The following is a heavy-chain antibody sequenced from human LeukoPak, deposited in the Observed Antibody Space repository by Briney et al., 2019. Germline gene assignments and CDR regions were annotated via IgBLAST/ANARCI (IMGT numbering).Heavy chain of an antibody. D-gene: IGHD3-10*01. J-gene: IGHJ4*02. CDR3: ARGYGSGSYYKRGYFDY. Sequence: ASVKVSCKASGYTFTSYGISWVRQAPGQWLEWMGWISAYNGNTNYAQKLQGRVTMTTDTSTSTAYMELRSLRSDDTAVYYCARGYGSGSYYKRGYFDYWGQGTLVTVSS. V-gene: IGHV1-18*01. CDR1: GYTFTSYG. CDR2: ISAYNGNT.